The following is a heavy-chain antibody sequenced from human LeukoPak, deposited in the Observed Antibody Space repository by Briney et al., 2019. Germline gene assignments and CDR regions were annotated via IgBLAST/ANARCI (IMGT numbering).Heavy chain of an antibody. V-gene: IGHV4-39*01. CDR2: IYYSGST. CDR1: GGSISSSSYY. D-gene: IGHD3-3*01. J-gene: IGHJ5*02. Sequence: PSETLSLTCTVSGGSISSSSYYWGWIRQPPGKGLEWIGSIYYSGSTYYNPSLKSRVTISVDTPKNQFSLKLSSVTAADTAVYYCARGSAIITIFGVVAANNWFDPWGQGTLVTVSS. CDR3: ARGSAIITIFGVVAANNWFDP.